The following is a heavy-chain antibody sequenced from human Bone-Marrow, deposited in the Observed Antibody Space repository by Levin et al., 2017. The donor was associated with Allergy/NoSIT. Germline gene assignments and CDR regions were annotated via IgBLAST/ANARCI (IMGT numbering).Heavy chain of an antibody. D-gene: IGHD4-17*01. CDR3: ASSTVTTLEVVRWFDP. J-gene: IGHJ5*02. CDR2: IIPIFGTA. Sequence: SVKVSCKASGGTFSSYAISWVRQAPGQGLEWMGGIIPIFGTANYAQKFQGRVTITADKSTSTAYMELSSLRSEDTAVYYCASSTVTTLEVVRWFDPWGQGTLVTVSS. CDR1: GGTFSSYA. V-gene: IGHV1-69*06.